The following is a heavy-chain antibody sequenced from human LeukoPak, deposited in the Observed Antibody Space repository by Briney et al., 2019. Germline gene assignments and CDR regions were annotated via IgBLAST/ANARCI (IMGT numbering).Heavy chain of an antibody. Sequence: GGSPRLSCVASGLTVSSNYMSWVRQAPGKGLEWVSVTYSGGNTYYADSVKGRFTISRDNSKNTLYLHMNSLRAEDTAFYYCARDRSGVTALDYWGQGTLVTVSS. CDR3: ARDRSGVTALDY. J-gene: IGHJ4*02. V-gene: IGHV3-53*01. D-gene: IGHD2-21*02. CDR1: GLTVSSNY. CDR2: TYSGGNT.